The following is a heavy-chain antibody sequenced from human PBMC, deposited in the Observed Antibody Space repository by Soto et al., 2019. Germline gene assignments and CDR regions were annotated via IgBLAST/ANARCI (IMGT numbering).Heavy chain of an antibody. D-gene: IGHD5-12*01. J-gene: IGHJ6*02. CDR2: INPSGGST. CDR1: GYTFTMYY. V-gene: IGHV1-46*01. Sequence: SVKVSCKASGYTFTMYYMHCVRQAPLQWLDWMGIINPSGGSTSYAQKFQGRVTMTRDTSTSTVYMELSSLRSEDTAVYYCASLFSGYYYYYGMDVWGQGTTVTVSS. CDR3: ASLFSGYYYYYGMDV.